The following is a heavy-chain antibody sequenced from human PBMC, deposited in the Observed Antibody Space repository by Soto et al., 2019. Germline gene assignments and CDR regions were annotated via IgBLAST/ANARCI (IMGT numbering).Heavy chain of an antibody. D-gene: IGHD3-16*01. CDR3: VRDLEAFALTMDWGFDI. CDR2: IWSDDSHK. J-gene: IGHJ3*02. Sequence: QVQLVESGGGVVQPGRSLRLSCEASGFTFSSFGMHWVRQAPGKGLEWLAVIWSDDSHKYYADSVKGRFTISRDNSNNTVYLQMNSLRGEDTALYFCVRDLEAFALTMDWGFDIWGQGTMVTVSS. V-gene: IGHV3-33*01. CDR1: GFTFSSFG.